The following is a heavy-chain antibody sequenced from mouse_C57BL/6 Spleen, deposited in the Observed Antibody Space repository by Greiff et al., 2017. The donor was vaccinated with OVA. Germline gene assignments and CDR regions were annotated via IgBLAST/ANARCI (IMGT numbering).Heavy chain of an antibody. CDR2: IDPETGGT. J-gene: IGHJ2*01. D-gene: IGHD2-2*01. CDR1: GYTFTDYE. Sequence: QVQLKESGAELVRPGASVTLSCKASGYTFTDYEMHWVKQTPVHGLEWIGAIDPETGGTAYNQKFKGKAILTADKSSSTAYMELRSLTSEDSAVYYCMVTYLDYWGQGTTLTVSS. CDR3: MVTYLDY. V-gene: IGHV1-15*01.